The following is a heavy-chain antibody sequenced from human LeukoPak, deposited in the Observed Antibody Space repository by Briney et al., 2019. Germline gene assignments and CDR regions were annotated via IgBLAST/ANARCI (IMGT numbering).Heavy chain of an antibody. V-gene: IGHV4-59*01. D-gene: IGHD3-22*01. CDR2: IYSSGNT. CDR3: ARDYYDSSGYYYSFDY. CDR1: GGSIGSYY. J-gene: IGHJ4*02. Sequence: PSETLSLTCTVSGGSIGSYYWNWIRQPPGKGLEWIGSIYSSGNTNYSPSLKSRVTISVDTSKNQFSLKLTSVTAADTAVYYCARDYYDSSGYYYSFDYWGQGTLVTVSS.